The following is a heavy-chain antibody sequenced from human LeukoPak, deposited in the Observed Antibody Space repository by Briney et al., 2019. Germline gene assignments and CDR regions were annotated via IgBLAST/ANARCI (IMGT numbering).Heavy chain of an antibody. V-gene: IGHV1-8*03. D-gene: IGHD1-26*01. CDR3: ARGVSGSYWIPCYFDY. CDR2: MNPNSGNT. Sequence: ASVNVSCKASGYTFTSYDINWVRQATGQGLEWMGWMNPNSGNTGYAQKFQGRVTITRNTSISTAYMELSSLRSEDTAVYYCARGVSGSYWIPCYFDYWGQGTLVTVSS. CDR1: GYTFTSYD. J-gene: IGHJ4*02.